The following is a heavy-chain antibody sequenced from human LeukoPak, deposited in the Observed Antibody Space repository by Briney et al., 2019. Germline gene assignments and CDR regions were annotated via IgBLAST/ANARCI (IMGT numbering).Heavy chain of an antibody. CDR1: GFTFSSYA. J-gene: IGHJ5*02. Sequence: GGSLRLSCAASGFTFSSYAMSWVRQAPGKGLEWVSAISGSGGSTYYADSVKGRFTISRDNSKNTLYLQMNSLRAEDTAVYYCAKVRWSTGYGGWFDPWGQGTLVTVSS. D-gene: IGHD5-12*01. CDR2: ISGSGGST. CDR3: AKVRWSTGYGGWFDP. V-gene: IGHV3-23*01.